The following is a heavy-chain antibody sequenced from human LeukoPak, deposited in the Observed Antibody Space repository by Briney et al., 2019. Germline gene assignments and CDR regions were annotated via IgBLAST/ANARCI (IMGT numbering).Heavy chain of an antibody. D-gene: IGHD3-16*01. Sequence: APVKVSCKPSGYIFTSNSISWVRQSPGQGLEWMGWISTFNGYTNYAKNLQGRVTMTRDTSTRTVYMEMRNMRSDDTDVYYCARGEFYYDLWGQGTLVTVSS. CDR1: GYIFTSNS. J-gene: IGHJ4*02. CDR2: ISTFNGYT. V-gene: IGHV1-18*04. CDR3: ARGEFYYDL.